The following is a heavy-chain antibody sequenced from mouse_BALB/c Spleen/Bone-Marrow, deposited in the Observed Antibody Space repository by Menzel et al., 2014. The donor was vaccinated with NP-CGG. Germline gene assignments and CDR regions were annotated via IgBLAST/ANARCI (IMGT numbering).Heavy chain of an antibody. Sequence: EVKLVESGGGLAKPGGSLQLSCAASGFTFSTYAMSWVRQTPEKRLEWVATISSSGRYTYYPDSVKGRFTISRDNAKNTLYLQMSSLRSEDTAMFYCSRLRMITTYFDVWGAGTTVTVSS. CDR1: GFTFSTYA. CDR3: SRLRMITTYFDV. CDR2: ISSSGRYT. D-gene: IGHD2-4*01. J-gene: IGHJ1*01. V-gene: IGHV5-9-3*01.